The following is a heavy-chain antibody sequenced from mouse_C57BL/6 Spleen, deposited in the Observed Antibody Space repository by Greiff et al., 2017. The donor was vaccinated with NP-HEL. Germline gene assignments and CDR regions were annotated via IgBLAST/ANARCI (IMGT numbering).Heavy chain of an antibody. CDR3: ARGWLLLQYYFDY. J-gene: IGHJ2*01. D-gene: IGHD2-3*01. Sequence: QVQLKQPGAELVMPGASVKLSCKASGYTFTSYWMHWVKQRPGQGLEWIGEIDPSDSYTNYNQKFKGKSTLTVDKSSSTAYMQLSSLTSEDSAVYYCARGWLLLQYYFDYWGQGTTLTVSS. V-gene: IGHV1-69*01. CDR1: GYTFTSYW. CDR2: IDPSDSYT.